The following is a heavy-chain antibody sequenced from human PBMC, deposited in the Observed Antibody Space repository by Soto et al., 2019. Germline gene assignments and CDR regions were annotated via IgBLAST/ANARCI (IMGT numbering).Heavy chain of an antibody. D-gene: IGHD3-3*01. Sequence: SVKVSCKASGYPFDMYGINWVRQAPGQRLEWMGWISAYNGQTDYAQNFQGRVTMATDTSTNTAYMELRNLRSDDTAVYYCARGPHEFWSSYFFDPWGPGTLVTVSS. CDR3: ARGPHEFWSSYFFDP. V-gene: IGHV1-18*01. CDR2: ISAYNGQT. J-gene: IGHJ5*02. CDR1: GYPFDMYG.